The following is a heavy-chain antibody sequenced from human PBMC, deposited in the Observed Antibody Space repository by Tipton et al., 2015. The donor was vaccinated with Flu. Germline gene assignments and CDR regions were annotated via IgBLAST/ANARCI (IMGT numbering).Heavy chain of an antibody. CDR2: ISSSGIPI. V-gene: IGHV3-11*01. CDR3: ARDRTNVLRYFEAGMDV. J-gene: IGHJ6*02. Sequence: SLRLSCAASGFTLTDYYMSWIRQAPGKGLEWVSFISSSGIPIYYADSVKGRFTISRDSAKNSLYLQMNSLRAEDTAAYYCARDRTNVLRYFEAGMDVWGQGTTVTVSS. CDR1: GFTLTDYY. D-gene: IGHD3-9*01.